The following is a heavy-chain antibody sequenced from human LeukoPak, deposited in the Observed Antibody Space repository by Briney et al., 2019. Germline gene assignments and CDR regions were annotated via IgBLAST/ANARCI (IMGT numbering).Heavy chain of an antibody. D-gene: IGHD4-17*01. Sequence: SETLSLTCTVSGGSISNYYWSWIRQPPGKRLEWIGYIYYSGSPNYSPSLKSRVTTSLDTSRNQFSLKLSSVTAADTAVYYCTRTSASTAIDYWGPGTLVTVSS. V-gene: IGHV4-59*01. CDR3: TRTSASTAIDY. CDR1: GGSISNYY. J-gene: IGHJ4*02. CDR2: IYYSGSP.